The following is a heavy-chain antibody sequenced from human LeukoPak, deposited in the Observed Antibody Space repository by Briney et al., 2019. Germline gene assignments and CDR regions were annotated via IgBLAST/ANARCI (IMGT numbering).Heavy chain of an antibody. D-gene: IGHD1-26*01. J-gene: IGHJ4*02. Sequence: SGGSLRLSCAASGFTFSSYAMHWVRQAPGKGLEWVSSISSSSSYIYYADSVKGRFTISRDNAKNSLYLQMNSLRAEDTAVYYCARDLAPSVNGNFDYWGQGTLVTVSS. CDR2: ISSSSSYI. V-gene: IGHV3-21*01. CDR1: GFTFSSYA. CDR3: ARDLAPSVNGNFDY.